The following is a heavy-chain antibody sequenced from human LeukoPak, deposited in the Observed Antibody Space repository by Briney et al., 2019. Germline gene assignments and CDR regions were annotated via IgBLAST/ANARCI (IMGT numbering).Heavy chain of an antibody. J-gene: IGHJ4*02. D-gene: IGHD1-20*01. CDR1: VYTVTAYA. Sequence: ASVKVSCKTSVYTVTAYAVHWVRQAPGQRLEWMGRINTANGDTKYSEKFQGRVAITRDTSATTPYMELSSLRSEDTAVYYCANRLTGTTEYWGQGTLVTVSS. V-gene: IGHV1-3*04. CDR3: ANRLTGTTEY. CDR2: INTANGDT.